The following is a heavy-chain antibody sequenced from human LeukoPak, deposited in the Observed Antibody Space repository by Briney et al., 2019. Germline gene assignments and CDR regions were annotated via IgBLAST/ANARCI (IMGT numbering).Heavy chain of an antibody. D-gene: IGHD6-13*01. J-gene: IGHJ4*02. V-gene: IGHV1-2*02. CDR3: ASGIEPIAALARIDY. Sequence: ASVKVSCKASGYTFTSYGISWVRQAPGQGLEWMGWINPNSGGTNYAQKFQGRVTMTRDTSISTAYMELSRLRSDDTAVYYCASGIEPIAALARIDYWGQGTLVTVSS. CDR1: GYTFTSYG. CDR2: INPNSGGT.